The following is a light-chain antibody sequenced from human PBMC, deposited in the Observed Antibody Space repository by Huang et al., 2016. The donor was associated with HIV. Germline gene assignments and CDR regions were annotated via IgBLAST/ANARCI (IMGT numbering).Light chain of an antibody. CDR1: QSVSGNY. CDR2: GAS. Sequence: EIVLTQSPGTLSLSPGERATLSYRASQSVSGNYVAWYQEKPGQAPRLLIYGASSRATGVPGRFSGSGSGTDFTLTISRLEPEDFAVYYCQQSGSSPMYIFGQGTRLEIK. CDR3: QQSGSSPMYI. J-gene: IGKJ2*01. V-gene: IGKV3-20*01.